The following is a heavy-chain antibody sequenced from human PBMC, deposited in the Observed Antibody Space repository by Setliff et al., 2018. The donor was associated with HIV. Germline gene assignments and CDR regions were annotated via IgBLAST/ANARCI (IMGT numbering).Heavy chain of an antibody. V-gene: IGHV4-4*09. D-gene: IGHD6-19*01. CDR2: IYTSGSV. CDR1: GGSISSYY. J-gene: IGHJ4*02. CDR3: ARSPRIGVAGEFEY. Sequence: PSETLSLTCTVSGGSISSYYWSWIRQPPGKGLEWIGYIYTSGSVNYNPSLNSRVTISVDTSKNQFSLKVNSVTAADTAAYYCARSPRIGVAGEFEYWGQGTLVTVSS.